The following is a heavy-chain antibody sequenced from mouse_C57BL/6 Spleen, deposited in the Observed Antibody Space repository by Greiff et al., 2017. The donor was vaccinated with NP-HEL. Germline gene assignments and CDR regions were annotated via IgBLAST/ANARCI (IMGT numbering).Heavy chain of an antibody. Sequence: VQLQQSGPVLVKPGASVKMSCKASGYTFTDYYMNWVKQSHGKSLEWIGVINPYNGGTSYNQKFKGKATLTVDKSSSTAYMELNSLTSEDSAVYYCARADGPYAMDYWGQGTSVTVSS. J-gene: IGHJ4*01. CDR1: GYTFTDYY. D-gene: IGHD2-3*01. V-gene: IGHV1-19*01. CDR3: ARADGPYAMDY. CDR2: INPYNGGT.